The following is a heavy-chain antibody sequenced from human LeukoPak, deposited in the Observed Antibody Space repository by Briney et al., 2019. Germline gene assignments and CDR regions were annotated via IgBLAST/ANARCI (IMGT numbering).Heavy chain of an antibody. CDR3: ASQGHHGKIVGTTLSYFYMDV. Sequence: SETLSLTCTVSGGSISSYYWSWIRQPAGKGLEWIGRIYTSGSTNYNPSLKSRVTMSVDTSKNQLSLKLSSVTAADTAFYYCASQGHHGKIVGTTLSYFYMDVWGKGTTVTVSS. CDR1: GGSISSYY. V-gene: IGHV4-4*07. CDR2: IYTSGST. J-gene: IGHJ6*03. D-gene: IGHD1-26*01.